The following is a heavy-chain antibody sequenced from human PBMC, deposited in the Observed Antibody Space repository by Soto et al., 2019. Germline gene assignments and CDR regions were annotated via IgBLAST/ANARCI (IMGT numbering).Heavy chain of an antibody. J-gene: IGHJ4*02. CDR1: GFTFVSYW. CDR2: IKQDGSEK. CDR3: ARGWGYSYGPFDY. D-gene: IGHD5-18*01. Sequence: PWGSLRLSCAASGFTFVSYWISCVRHSPLKGREWVANIKQDGSEKYYVDSVKGRFTISRDNAKNSLYLQMNSLGAEDTAVYYCARGWGYSYGPFDYWGQGTLGTV. V-gene: IGHV3-7*01.